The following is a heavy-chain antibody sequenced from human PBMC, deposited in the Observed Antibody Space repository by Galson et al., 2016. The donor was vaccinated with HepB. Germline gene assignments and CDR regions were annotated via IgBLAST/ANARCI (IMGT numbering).Heavy chain of an antibody. CDR1: GFTFNTYG. CDR2: IWFDGSNK. Sequence: SLRLSCAASGFTFNTYGMHWVRQAPGKGLEWVAIIWFDGSNKYYAGSVKGRFSVSRDNSKNTLHLQMNSLRAEDTAVYYCARGNYGDYSFDYWGQGTLVAVSS. D-gene: IGHD4-17*01. CDR3: ARGNYGDYSFDY. V-gene: IGHV3-33*01. J-gene: IGHJ4*02.